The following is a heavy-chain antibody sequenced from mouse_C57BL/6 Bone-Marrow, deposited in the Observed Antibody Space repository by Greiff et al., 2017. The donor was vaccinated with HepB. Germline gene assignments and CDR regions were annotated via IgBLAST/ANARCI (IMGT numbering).Heavy chain of an antibody. CDR2: FYPGSGSI. CDR3: ARHEGRGYDYDGFDY. V-gene: IGHV1-62-2*01. J-gene: IGHJ2*01. CDR1: GYTFTEYT. D-gene: IGHD2-4*01. Sequence: VKLQESGAELVKPGASVKLSCKASGYTFTEYTIHWVKQRSGQGLEWIGWFYPGSGSIKYNEKFKDKATLTADKSSSTVYMELSRLTSEDSAVYFWARHEGRGYDYDGFDYWGQGTTLTVSS.